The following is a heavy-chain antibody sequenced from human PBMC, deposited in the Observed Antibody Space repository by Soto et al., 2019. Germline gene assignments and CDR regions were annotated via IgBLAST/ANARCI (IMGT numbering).Heavy chain of an antibody. J-gene: IGHJ4*02. CDR1: GYSFSNYW. CDR2: IYPSDSDT. CDR3: ARRISSGVDY. V-gene: IGHV5-51*01. D-gene: IGHD6-19*01. Sequence: PGESLKISCKGSGYSFSNYWIGWVRQMPGKGLEWMGIIYPSDSDTRYSPSFQGQVTISADKSISTAYLQWSSLKVSDTATYYCARRISSGVDYWGQGTLVTVSS.